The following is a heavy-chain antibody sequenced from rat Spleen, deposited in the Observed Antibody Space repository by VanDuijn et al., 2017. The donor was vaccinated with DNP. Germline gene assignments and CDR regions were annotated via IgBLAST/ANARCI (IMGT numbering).Heavy chain of an antibody. V-gene: IGHV5-29*01. CDR2: ISYDGSST. CDR3: ARGSTSIYWYFDF. J-gene: IGHJ1*01. Sequence: EVQLVESGGGLVQPGRSLKLSCVASGFTFSSYWMYWIRQAPGKGLEWVATISYDGSSTYYRDSVKGRFTISRDDAKSSLYLQMNSLKSEDTATYYCARGSTSIYWYFDFWGPGTMVTVSS. D-gene: IGHD3-1*01. CDR1: GFTFSSYW.